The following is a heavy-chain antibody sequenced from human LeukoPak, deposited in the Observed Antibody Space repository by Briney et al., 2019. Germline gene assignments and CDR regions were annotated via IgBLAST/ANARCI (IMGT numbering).Heavy chain of an antibody. CDR2: IRQDGNEI. J-gene: IGHJ4*02. CDR1: GGSFSGYY. V-gene: IGHV3-7*01. Sequence: PSETLTLTCAVYGGSFSGYYWSWIRQPPGKGLEWVANIRQDGNEIYYGDSVKGRFTISRDNGKNSLFLQMNSLRTEDTAVYYCARVEVRGQPRCSSGCYFDCWGRGTLVTVSS. D-gene: IGHD6-19*01. CDR3: ARVEVRGQPRCSSGCYFDC.